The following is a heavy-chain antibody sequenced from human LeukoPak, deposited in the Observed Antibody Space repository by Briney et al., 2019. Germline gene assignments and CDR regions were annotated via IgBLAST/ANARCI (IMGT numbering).Heavy chain of an antibody. J-gene: IGHJ4*02. CDR2: IFYTGST. Sequence: KPSETLSLTCTVSGGSISSYYWSWIRQPPGKGLEYIGYIFYTGSTNYNPSLKSRVTISVDTSKNQFSLKLTSVTAADTAVYYCASTPRGSYYYFDYWGRGTLVTVSS. V-gene: IGHV4-59*01. CDR1: GGSISSYY. CDR3: ASTPRGSYYYFDY. D-gene: IGHD1-26*01.